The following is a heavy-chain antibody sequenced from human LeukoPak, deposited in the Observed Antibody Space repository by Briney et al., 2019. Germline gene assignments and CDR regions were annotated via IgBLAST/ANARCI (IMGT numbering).Heavy chain of an antibody. Sequence: PGGSLRLSCAASGFTFSSYAMSWVRQAPGKGLEWVSAILASGGGTYYADSAKGRFSISRDNSKNTLYLQMSSLRTEDTAVYYCAKNYYDSSGSCSWYLHYWGQGTLVTVSS. CDR2: ILASGGGT. J-gene: IGHJ4*02. V-gene: IGHV3-23*01. CDR1: GFTFSSYA. D-gene: IGHD3-22*01. CDR3: AKNYYDSSGSCSWYLHY.